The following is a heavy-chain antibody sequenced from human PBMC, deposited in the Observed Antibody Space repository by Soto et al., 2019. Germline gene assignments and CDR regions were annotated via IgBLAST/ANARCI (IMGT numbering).Heavy chain of an antibody. CDR3: AKGSIQYSASIDY. J-gene: IGHJ4*02. D-gene: IGHD5-12*01. CDR2: MSASGGTS. CDR1: GFSFSSYA. V-gene: IGHV3-23*01. Sequence: EVELLESGGGLIHPGESLRLSCAASGFSFSSYAMIWVRQAPGKGLEWVSVMSASGGTSYFADSVKGRFSMPRDNSKNMFYLEMNSLRAEDTAIYCCAKGSIQYSASIDYWGQGTLVSVSS.